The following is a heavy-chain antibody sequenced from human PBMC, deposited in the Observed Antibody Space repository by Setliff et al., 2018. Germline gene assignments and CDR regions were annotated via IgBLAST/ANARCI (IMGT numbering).Heavy chain of an antibody. D-gene: IGHD1-1*01. V-gene: IGHV4-59*01. CDR3: AKGGTYRYFDF. Sequence: SETLSLTCTVSGGPFSGASIWSWIRQPPGKGLEFIGYVYHSGTAKYDPSLESRAIMSVDASKNEISLKLKSVTAADTAVYYCAKGGTYRYFDFWGLGTLVTVSS. CDR1: GGPFSGAS. CDR2: VYHSGTA. J-gene: IGHJ4*02.